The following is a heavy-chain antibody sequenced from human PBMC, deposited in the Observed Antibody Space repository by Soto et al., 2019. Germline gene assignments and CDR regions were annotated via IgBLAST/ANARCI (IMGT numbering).Heavy chain of an antibody. CDR3: ARGQPYGDYVAFDI. V-gene: IGHV4-34*01. Sequence: SETLSLTCAVYGGSFSGYYWTWIRQPPGTGLEWIGEINHSGSTNYNPSLKSRVTISVDTSKNQFSLKLSSVTAADTAVYYCARGQPYGDYVAFDIWGQGTMVTVSS. CDR2: INHSGST. CDR1: GGSFSGYY. J-gene: IGHJ3*02. D-gene: IGHD4-17*01.